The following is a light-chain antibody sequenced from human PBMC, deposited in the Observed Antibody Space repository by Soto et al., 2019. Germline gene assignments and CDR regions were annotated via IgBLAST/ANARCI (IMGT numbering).Light chain of an antibody. J-gene: IGKJ2*01. CDR1: QSVSSN. V-gene: IGKV3-15*01. CDR3: QQYGSSPPFT. Sequence: EIVMTQSPATLSVSPGERATLSCRASQSVSSNLAWYQQKPGQAPRLLIYGASTRATGIPARFSGSGSGTEFTLTISRLEPEDFAVYYCQQYGSSPPFTLGQGTKVDI. CDR2: GAS.